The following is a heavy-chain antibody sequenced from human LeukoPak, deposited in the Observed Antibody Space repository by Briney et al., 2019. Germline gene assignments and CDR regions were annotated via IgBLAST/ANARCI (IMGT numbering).Heavy chain of an antibody. V-gene: IGHV3-23*01. CDR3: ALLGGRGYFDY. J-gene: IGHJ4*02. CDR1: GFTFSSYA. CDR2: ISGSGDST. D-gene: IGHD3-16*01. Sequence: GGSLRLSCAASGFTFSSYAMSWVRQAPGKGLEWVSAISGSGDSTYYADSVMGRFTISRDNSKNTLYLQMNSLRAEDTAVYYCALLGGRGYFDYWGQGTLATVSS.